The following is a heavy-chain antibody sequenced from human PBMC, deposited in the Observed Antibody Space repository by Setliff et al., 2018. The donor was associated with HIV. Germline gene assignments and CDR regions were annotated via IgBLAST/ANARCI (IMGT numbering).Heavy chain of an antibody. V-gene: IGHV3-48*01. CDR3: ARDPRASYLSYYYYHYWDV. D-gene: IGHD3-16*02. Sequence: GGSLRLSCAASGFTFSTYSMNWVRQAPGKGLEWVSYISGTSGTMYYADSVKGRFTISRDNAKNSLFLQMNSLTAEDTAVYYCARDPRASYLSYYYYHYWDVWGKGTTVTVSS. J-gene: IGHJ6*03. CDR1: GFTFSTYS. CDR2: ISGTSGTM.